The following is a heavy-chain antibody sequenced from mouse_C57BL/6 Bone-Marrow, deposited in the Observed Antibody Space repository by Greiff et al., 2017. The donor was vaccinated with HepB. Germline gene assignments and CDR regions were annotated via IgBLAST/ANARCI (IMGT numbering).Heavy chain of an antibody. CDR2: INPYNGGT. D-gene: IGHD2-5*01. V-gene: IGHV1-19*01. CDR1: GYTFTDYY. Sequence: VQLQQSGPVLVKPGASVKMSCKASGYTFTDYYMNWVKQSHGKSLEWIGVINPYNGGTSYNQKFKGKATLTVYKSSSTAYIELNILTSEDSAVYYWARIHYSNYDAYWGQGTLVTVSA. CDR3: ARIHYSNYDAY. J-gene: IGHJ3*01.